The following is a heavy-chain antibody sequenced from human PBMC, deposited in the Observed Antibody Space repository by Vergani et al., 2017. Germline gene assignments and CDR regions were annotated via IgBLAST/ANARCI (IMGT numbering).Heavy chain of an antibody. CDR3: ARVLIGTGGSGSYLYYFDY. J-gene: IGHJ4*02. Sequence: QLQLQESGSGLVKPSQTLSLTCAVSGGSISSGGYSWSWIRQPPGKGLEWIGYIYHSGSTYYNPSLKSRVTISVDRSKNQFSLKLSSVTAADTAVYYCARVLIGTGGSGSYLYYFDYWGQGTLVTVSS. CDR1: GGSISSGGYS. CDR2: IYHSGST. D-gene: IGHD3-10*01. V-gene: IGHV4-30-2*01.